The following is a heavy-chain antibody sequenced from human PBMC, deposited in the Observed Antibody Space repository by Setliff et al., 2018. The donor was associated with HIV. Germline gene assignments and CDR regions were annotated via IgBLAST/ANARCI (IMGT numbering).Heavy chain of an antibody. J-gene: IGHJ4*02. CDR3: ARDPPSSGWYRADY. Sequence: ALVKVSCKTSGYTFTSHGISWVRQAPGQGLEWMGWISAYNGNTDYARNLQGRLTMTTDTSTSTAFMELRSLRSDDTAVYYCARDPPSSGWYRADYWGQGTLVTVSS. CDR1: GYTFTSHG. D-gene: IGHD6-19*01. V-gene: IGHV1-18*01. CDR2: ISAYNGNT.